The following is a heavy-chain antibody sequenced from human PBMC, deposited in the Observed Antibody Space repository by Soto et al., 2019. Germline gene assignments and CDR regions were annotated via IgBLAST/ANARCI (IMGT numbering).Heavy chain of an antibody. D-gene: IGHD2-8*01. J-gene: IGHJ6*02. CDR3: ASYGTNGVLCYYGTDD. CDR1: GYSFTSYW. CDR2: IDPSDSYT. V-gene: IGHV5-10-1*01. Sequence: GESLKISCKGSGYSFTSYWISWVRQMPGKGLEWMGRIDPSDSYTNYSPSFQGHVTISADKSISTAYLQWSSLKASDTAMYYCASYGTNGVLCYYGTDDWGQGTTVTVSS.